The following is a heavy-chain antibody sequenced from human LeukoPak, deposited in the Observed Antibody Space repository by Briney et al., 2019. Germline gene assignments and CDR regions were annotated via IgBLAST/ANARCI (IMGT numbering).Heavy chain of an antibody. D-gene: IGHD2/OR15-2a*01. CDR3: ARLKGPTLPFDY. CDR2: IYTSGST. CDR1: GGSISSYY. Sequence: SETLSLTCTVSGGSISSYYWSWIRQPPGKGLEWIGYIYTSGSTNYNPSLKSRVTISVGTSKNQFSLKLSSVTAADTAVYYCARLKGPTLPFDYWGQGTLVTVSS. J-gene: IGHJ4*02. V-gene: IGHV4-4*09.